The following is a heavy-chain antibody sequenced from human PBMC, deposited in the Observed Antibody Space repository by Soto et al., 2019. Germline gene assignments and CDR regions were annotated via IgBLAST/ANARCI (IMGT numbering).Heavy chain of an antibody. CDR2: IIPIFGTA. V-gene: IGHV1-69*01. D-gene: IGHD3-3*01. CDR1: GGTFCSYA. CDR3: ERGGDFWSGYPLDY. J-gene: IGHJ4*02. Sequence: QVQLVQSGAEVKKPGSSVNVSCKASGGTFCSYAISWVRQAPGQGLEWMGGIIPIFGTANYAQKFQGRVTINEDETTSTGYMGLSRLRYEDKAVSYCERGGDFWSGYPLDYWGQGPLVTVSS.